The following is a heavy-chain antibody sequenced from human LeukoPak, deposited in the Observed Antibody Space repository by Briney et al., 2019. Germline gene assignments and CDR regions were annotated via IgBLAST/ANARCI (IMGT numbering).Heavy chain of an antibody. Sequence: SETLSLTCTASGGSISSGSYYWSWIRQPAGKGLEWIGRIYTSGSTNYNPSLKSRVTISVDTSKNQFSLKLSSVTAADTAVYYCARFYDFWSGYYFDYWGQGTLVTVSS. J-gene: IGHJ4*02. CDR3: ARFYDFWSGYYFDY. V-gene: IGHV4-61*02. CDR2: IYTSGST. CDR1: GGSISSGSYY. D-gene: IGHD3-3*01.